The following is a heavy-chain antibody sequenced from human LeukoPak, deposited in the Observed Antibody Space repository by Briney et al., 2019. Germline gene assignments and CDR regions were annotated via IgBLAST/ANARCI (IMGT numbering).Heavy chain of an antibody. CDR2: MDPNSGHT. CDR1: GYTFITSD. D-gene: IGHD4-17*01. J-gene: IGHJ4*02. CDR3: TRTLRLDEH. V-gene: IGHV1-8*01. Sequence: GASVKVSCKASGYTFITSDINWVRQASGQGLEWMGYMDPNSGHTEFARKFQGRVTMTGDTSTSTAYMELSSLTPDDTAIYYCTRTLRLDEHWGQGTLVAVSS.